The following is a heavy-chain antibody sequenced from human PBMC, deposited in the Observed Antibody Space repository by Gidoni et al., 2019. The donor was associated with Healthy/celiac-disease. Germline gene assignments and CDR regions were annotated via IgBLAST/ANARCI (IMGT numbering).Heavy chain of an antibody. V-gene: IGHV4-34*01. D-gene: IGHD2-2*01. Sequence: QVQLQQWGAGLLKPSETLSLTCAVYGGSFSGYYWSWIRQPPGKGLEWIGEINHSGSTNYNPSLKSRVTISVDTSKNQFSLKLSSVTAADTAVYYCARRYCSSTSCYGGEMPGDYWGQGTLVTVSS. J-gene: IGHJ4*02. CDR3: ARRYCSSTSCYGGEMPGDY. CDR1: GGSFSGYY. CDR2: INHSGST.